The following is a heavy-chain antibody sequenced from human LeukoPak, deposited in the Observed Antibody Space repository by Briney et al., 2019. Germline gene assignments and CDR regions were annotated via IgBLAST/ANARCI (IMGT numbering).Heavy chain of an antibody. Sequence: GGSLRLSCAASGFSVSDTHMSWVRQAPGKGLEWVSAMYTGGTTYYADSVTGRFTISRDKSKNTLYLQMNSLRVEDTAVYYCAKGEAISGGELASWGQGTLVTVSS. CDR2: MYTGGTT. J-gene: IGHJ4*02. V-gene: IGHV3-53*01. CDR3: AKGEAISGGELAS. CDR1: GFSVSDTH. D-gene: IGHD3-10*01.